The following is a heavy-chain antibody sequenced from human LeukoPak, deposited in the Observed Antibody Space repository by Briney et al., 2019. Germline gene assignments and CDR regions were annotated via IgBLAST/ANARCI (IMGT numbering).Heavy chain of an antibody. CDR1: GFTFSSYS. Sequence: PGGSLRLSCAASGFTFSSYSMNWVRQAPGKGLEWVSYISSSSSTIYYADSVKGRFTISRDNAKNSLYLQMNSLRVEDTAVYYCARDLVVAVAGTGHWGQGTLVTVSS. CDR3: ARDLVVAVAGTGH. CDR2: ISSSSSTI. V-gene: IGHV3-48*01. J-gene: IGHJ4*02. D-gene: IGHD6-19*01.